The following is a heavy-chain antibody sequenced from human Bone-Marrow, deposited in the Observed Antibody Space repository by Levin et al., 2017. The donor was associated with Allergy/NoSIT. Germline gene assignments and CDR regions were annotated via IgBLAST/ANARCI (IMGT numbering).Heavy chain of an antibody. D-gene: IGHD5-24*01. CDR3: VARIDVDVTHFDY. J-gene: IGHJ4*02. Sequence: ASVKVSCKGSGYGSNKYWIGWVRQMPGKGLEWMGIIYPGDSDTRYSPSFQGQVTISADKSITTAYLQWSSLKASDTAMYYCVARIDVDVTHFDYWGQGTLVTVSS. CDR1: GYGSNKYW. CDR2: IYPGDSDT. V-gene: IGHV5-51*01.